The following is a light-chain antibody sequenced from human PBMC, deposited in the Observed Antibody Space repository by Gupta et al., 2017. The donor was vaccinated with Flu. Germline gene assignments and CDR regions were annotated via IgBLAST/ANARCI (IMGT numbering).Light chain of an antibody. V-gene: IGKV1-33*01. CDR1: QDISDY. J-gene: IGKJ2*01. CDR2: DAS. Sequence: DIQMTQSPSSLSASVGDRVTITCQASQDISDYLNWYQQKPRKAPKLLIYDASNWQTGVKSRFSGSGCGKDVRFTSSSRQQEDFGTYYSHQDENLLMFNFGQGTKMEIK. CDR3: HQDENLLMFN.